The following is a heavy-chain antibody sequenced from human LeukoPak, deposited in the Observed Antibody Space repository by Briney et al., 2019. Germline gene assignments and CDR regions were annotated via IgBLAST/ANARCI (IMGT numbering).Heavy chain of an antibody. D-gene: IGHD2-8*02. V-gene: IGHV3-30-3*01. CDR1: GFTFSSYA. J-gene: IGHJ4*02. Sequence: GRSLRLSCAASGFTFSSYAMHWVRQAPGKGLEWVAVISYDGSNKYYADSVKGRFTISRDNSKNTLYLQMNSLRSDDTAVYYCARGITTGFDYWGQGTLVAVSS. CDR3: ARGITTGFDY. CDR2: ISYDGSNK.